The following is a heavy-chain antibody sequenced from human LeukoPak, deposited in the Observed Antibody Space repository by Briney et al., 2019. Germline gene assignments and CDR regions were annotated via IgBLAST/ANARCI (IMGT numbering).Heavy chain of an antibody. J-gene: IGHJ5*02. D-gene: IGHD3-10*01. CDR2: ISPDGRDK. CDR1: GFTFSSYG. Sequence: GRSLRLSCAASGFTFSSYGMQWVRQAPGRGLEWVALISPDGRDKYYGDSVKGRFTISRDNSKNTLYLQMNSPRAEDTAVYYCAKDGATTWFGEATWGQGTPVTVSS. V-gene: IGHV3-30*18. CDR3: AKDGATTWFGEAT.